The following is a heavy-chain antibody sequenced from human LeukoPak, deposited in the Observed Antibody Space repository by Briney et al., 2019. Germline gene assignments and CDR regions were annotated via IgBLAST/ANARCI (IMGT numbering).Heavy chain of an antibody. CDR3: TTGRYCSGGSCYDY. Sequence: GGSLRLSCAASGFTFSNAWMSWVRQAPGKGLEWVGRIKSKTGGGTTDYAAPVKGRFTISRDDSKNTLYLQMNSLKTEDTAVYYCTTGRYCSGGSCYDYWGQGTLVTVSS. D-gene: IGHD2-15*01. J-gene: IGHJ4*02. CDR1: GFTFSNAW. V-gene: IGHV3-15*01. CDR2: IKSKTGGGTT.